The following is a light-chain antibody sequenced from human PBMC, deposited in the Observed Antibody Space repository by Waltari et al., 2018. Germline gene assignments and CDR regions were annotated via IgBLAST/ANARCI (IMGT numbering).Light chain of an antibody. CDR3: QQYQNLPYT. CDR1: QDISNS. CDR2: DAS. Sequence: DIQMTQSPSSLSASVGDRVTITCQASQDISNSLNWYHQKPGKAPKLLIYDASDLETGVPSRFSGSRSGTDFTFTISSLQPEDIATYYCQQYQNLPYTFGQGTKLEI. J-gene: IGKJ2*01. V-gene: IGKV1-33*01.